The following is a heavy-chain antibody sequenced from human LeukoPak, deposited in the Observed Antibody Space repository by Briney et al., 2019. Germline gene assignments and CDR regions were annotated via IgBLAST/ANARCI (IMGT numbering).Heavy chain of an antibody. D-gene: IGHD3-22*01. J-gene: IGHJ3*02. CDR2: IYYSGST. Sequence: SGTLSLTCAVSGGSISSGGYYWSWIRQHPGKGLEWIGYIYYSGSTYYNPSLKSRVTISVDTSKNQFSLKLSSVTAADTAVYYCARDLGSVYYDSSGYYYDGAFDIWGQGTMVTVSS. CDR1: GGSISSGGYY. CDR3: ARDLGSVYYDSSGYYYDGAFDI. V-gene: IGHV4-31*11.